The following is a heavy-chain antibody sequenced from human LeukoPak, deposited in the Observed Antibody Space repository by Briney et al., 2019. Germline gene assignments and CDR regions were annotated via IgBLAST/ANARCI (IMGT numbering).Heavy chain of an antibody. D-gene: IGHD6-6*01. CDR1: GFAFDEHG. J-gene: IGHJ6*03. CDR2: INWNGGST. CDR3: ASGMYSSSSEEDYYYYMDV. Sequence: PGGSLRLSCTASGFAFDEHGMSWVRQAPGKGLEWVSGINWNGGSTGYADSVKGRFTISRDNAKNSLYLQMNSLRAEDTALYYCASGMYSSSSEEDYYYYMDVWGKGTTVTVSS. V-gene: IGHV3-20*04.